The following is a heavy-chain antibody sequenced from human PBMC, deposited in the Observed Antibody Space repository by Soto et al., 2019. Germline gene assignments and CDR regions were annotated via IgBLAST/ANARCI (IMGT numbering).Heavy chain of an antibody. CDR2: ISSDGSST. V-gene: IGHV3-NL1*01. CDR3: AKDTYYYHTSGYAYYFDY. CDR1: GIAFNSHT. J-gene: IGHJ4*02. Sequence: PGGSLRLSCAASGIAFNSHTMYWVRQPPGKGLEWVSYISSDGSSTYYADSVKGRSTISRDNSKNTLYLQMNSLRAEDTAVYYCAKDTYYYHTSGYAYYFDYWGQGTLVTVSS. D-gene: IGHD3-22*01.